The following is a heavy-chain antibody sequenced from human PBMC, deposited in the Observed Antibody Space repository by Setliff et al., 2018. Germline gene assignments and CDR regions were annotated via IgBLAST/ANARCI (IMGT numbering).Heavy chain of an antibody. CDR3: VRGTQYLPVGDL. CDR1: GFSFTTYT. V-gene: IGHV3-21*01. J-gene: IGHJ5*02. Sequence: PGGSLRLSCAASGFSFTTYTMNWIRQAPGQGLEWVSSIDTSSTWIYYADSVKGRFVISRDNANNSLSLQMNGLRAEDTGVYYCVRGTQYLPVGDLWGQGTLVTVSS. D-gene: IGHD1-7*01. CDR2: IDTSSTWI.